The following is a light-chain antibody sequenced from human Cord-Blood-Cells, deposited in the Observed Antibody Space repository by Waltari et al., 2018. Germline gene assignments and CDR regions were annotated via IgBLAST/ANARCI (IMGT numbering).Light chain of an antibody. J-gene: IGLJ2*01. V-gene: IGLV2-8*01. CDR3: SSYAGSNNLV. CDR2: EVS. CDR1: SSDVGGYNY. Sequence: QSALTQPPSASGSPGQSVTISCTGTSSDVGGYNYVSWYQQHPGKAPKLMIYEVSKRPSGVPDRCSGSKSGNTASLTVSGVQAEDEADYYCSSYAGSNNLVVGGGTKLTVL.